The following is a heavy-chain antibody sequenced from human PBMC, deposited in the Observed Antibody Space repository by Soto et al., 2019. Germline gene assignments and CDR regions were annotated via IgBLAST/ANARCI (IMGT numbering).Heavy chain of an antibody. Sequence: QVQLVQSGAEVKKPGASVKVSCKASGYPFSSFAMHWVRQAPGQRLEWKGWINAGNDNTKYSQKFQGRVTITRDTSANTVYMELSSLRSEDTSVYYCASGGGSFPYFDSWGQGTLVTVSS. J-gene: IGHJ4*02. D-gene: IGHD1-26*01. CDR3: ASGGGSFPYFDS. V-gene: IGHV1-3*01. CDR1: GYPFSSFA. CDR2: INAGNDNT.